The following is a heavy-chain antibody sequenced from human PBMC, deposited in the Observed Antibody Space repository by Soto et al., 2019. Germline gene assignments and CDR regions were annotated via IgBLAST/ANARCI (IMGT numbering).Heavy chain of an antibody. CDR3: ASQWDWALDY. D-gene: IGHD1-26*01. Sequence: ASVKVSCKASGYTFTSYAMHWVRQAPGQRLEWMGWINAGNGNTKYPQKFQGRVTITRDTSASTAYMEPSSLRSEDTAVYYCASQWDWALDYWGQGTLVTVSS. CDR1: GYTFTSYA. CDR2: INAGNGNT. V-gene: IGHV1-3*01. J-gene: IGHJ4*02.